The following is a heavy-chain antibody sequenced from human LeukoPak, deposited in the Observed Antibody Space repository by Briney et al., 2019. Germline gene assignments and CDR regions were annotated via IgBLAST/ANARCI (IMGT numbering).Heavy chain of an antibody. CDR2: ISWHGTTT. CDR1: GFTFDDYT. V-gene: IGHV3-43*01. J-gene: IGHJ4*02. D-gene: IGHD5/OR15-5a*01. Sequence: PGGSLRLSCAASGFTFDDYTMHWVRQAPGKGLEWVSLISWHGTTTYYAASVKGRFTVSRDNSKNSLFLQMNSLRIEDTALYYCAKDMSLDYWGQGTLVTVSS. CDR3: AKDMSLDY.